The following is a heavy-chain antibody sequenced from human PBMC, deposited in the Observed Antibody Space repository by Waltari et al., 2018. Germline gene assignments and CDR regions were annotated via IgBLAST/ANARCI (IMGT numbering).Heavy chain of an antibody. J-gene: IGHJ5*02. CDR1: GYTFTGHY. CDR2: INPISGGT. V-gene: IGHV1-2*02. D-gene: IGHD3-10*01. CDR3: VREEETDYSGAGRRGFDP. Sequence: QVPLLQSGVEVKKPGSSVKVSCKASGYTFTGHYMHLSRPAPGQGLEWMGWINPISGGTNYPQKFQGRVTMTRDTSISTVYMELSRLRSDDTAVYYCVREEETDYSGAGRRGFDPWGQGTLVTVSS.